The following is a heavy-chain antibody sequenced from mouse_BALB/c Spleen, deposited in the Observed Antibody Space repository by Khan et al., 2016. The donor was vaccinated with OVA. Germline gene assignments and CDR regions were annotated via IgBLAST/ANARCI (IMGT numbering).Heavy chain of an antibody. Sequence: QIQLVQSGAELAKPGASVKMSCKASGYTFTTYWMHWVKQRPGQGLEWIGYINPTSGYTDYNDKFKDRATLSADKSSSTAYMQLNSLTSEDSADYYCTRDRIDYWGQGTTLTVSS. CDR1: GYTFTTYW. CDR3: TRDRIDY. V-gene: IGHV1-7*01. CDR2: INPTSGYT. J-gene: IGHJ2*01.